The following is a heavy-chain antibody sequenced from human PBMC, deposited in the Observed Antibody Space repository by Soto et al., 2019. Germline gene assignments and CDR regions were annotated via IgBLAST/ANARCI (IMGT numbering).Heavy chain of an antibody. Sequence: QLQLQESGPGLVKPSETLSLTCTVSGGSISSSSYYWGWFRQPPGKGLEWIGSIYYSGSTYYNPSLKSRVTISVDTSKNQFSLKLSSVTAADTAVYYCTRRSSGWYGFDYWGQGTLVTVSS. D-gene: IGHD6-19*01. CDR1: GGSISSSSYY. CDR3: TRRSSGWYGFDY. J-gene: IGHJ4*02. CDR2: IYYSGST. V-gene: IGHV4-39*01.